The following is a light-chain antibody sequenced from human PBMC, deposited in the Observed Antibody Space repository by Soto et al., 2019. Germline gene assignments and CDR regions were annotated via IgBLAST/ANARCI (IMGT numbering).Light chain of an antibody. CDR2: AAS. Sequence: DIPMTQSPSSLSASVGDRVTITCRASQGISNYLAWYQQKPGKVPKLLIYAASTLQSGVPSRFSGSGSGTDFTLTISSLQPEDVATSYWQKYNSAPFTFGPGTKVDIK. CDR1: QGISNY. V-gene: IGKV1-27*01. CDR3: QKYNSAPFT. J-gene: IGKJ3*01.